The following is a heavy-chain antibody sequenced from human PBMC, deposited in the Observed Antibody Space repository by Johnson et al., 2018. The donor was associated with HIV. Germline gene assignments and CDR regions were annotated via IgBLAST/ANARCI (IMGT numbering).Heavy chain of an antibody. D-gene: IGHD1-26*01. CDR2: ISSDGSNK. Sequence: QVQLVESGGGVVQPGRSLRLSCAASGFTFNNFAMGWVRQAPGKGLEWVSFISSDGSNKNYGDSVKGRFTISRDNSKNTLYLQMNSLRAEDTAVYYCAKVSWEARLGDPFDIWGQGTMVTVSS. V-gene: IGHV3-30*18. CDR3: AKVSWEARLGDPFDI. J-gene: IGHJ3*02. CDR1: GFTFNNFA.